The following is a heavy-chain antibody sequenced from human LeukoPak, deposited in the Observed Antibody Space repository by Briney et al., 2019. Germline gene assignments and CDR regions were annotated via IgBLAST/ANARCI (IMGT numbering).Heavy chain of an antibody. D-gene: IGHD3-22*01. Sequence: GGSLRLSCAASGFTFSSYSMNWVRQAPGKGLEWVSSISSSSSYIYYADSVKGRFTISRDNAKNSLYLQMNSLRAEDTAVYYCARGERRWYYDSSGYTIDYWGQGTLVTVSS. V-gene: IGHV3-21*01. CDR2: ISSSSSYI. J-gene: IGHJ4*02. CDR3: ARGERRWYYDSSGYTIDY. CDR1: GFTFSSYS.